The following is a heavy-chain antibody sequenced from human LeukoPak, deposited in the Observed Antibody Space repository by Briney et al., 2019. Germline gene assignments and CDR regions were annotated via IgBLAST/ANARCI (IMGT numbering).Heavy chain of an antibody. D-gene: IGHD4-17*01. Sequence: GGSLRLSCAASGFTFGSYSMNWVRQAPGKGLEWVSSISSSSSYIYYADSVKGRFTISRDNAKNSLYLQMNSLRAEDTAVYYCASLYGDLEDYWGQGTLVTVSS. V-gene: IGHV3-21*01. CDR3: ASLYGDLEDY. CDR1: GFTFGSYS. CDR2: ISSSSSYI. J-gene: IGHJ4*02.